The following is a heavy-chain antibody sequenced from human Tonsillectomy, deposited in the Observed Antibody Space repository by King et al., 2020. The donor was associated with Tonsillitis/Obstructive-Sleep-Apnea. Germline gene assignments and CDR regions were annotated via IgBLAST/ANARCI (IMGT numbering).Heavy chain of an antibody. D-gene: IGHD3-3*01. CDR3: ARVMGDFWSGYYYNY. Sequence: VQLVESGGGVVQPGRSLRLSCAASGFTFSSYGMHWVRQAPGKGLEWVAVIGYDGSNKYYADSVKGRFTISRDNSKNTLYLQMNSLRAEDTAVYYCARVMGDFWSGYYYNYWGQGTLVTVSS. CDR1: GFTFSSYG. V-gene: IGHV3-33*01. CDR2: IGYDGSNK. J-gene: IGHJ4*02.